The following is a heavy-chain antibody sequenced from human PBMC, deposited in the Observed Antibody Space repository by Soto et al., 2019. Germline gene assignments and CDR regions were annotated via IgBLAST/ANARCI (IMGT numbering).Heavy chain of an antibody. CDR3: AGQTFTIAAASYGRSNWFDP. Sequence: SETLSLTCSASGGSITSSSHFWGWVRQPPGKGLEWIGTIYFTGNTYYTPSLKGRLTMSIDTSKNGFSLRLNSVTAADTAVYYCAGQTFTIAAASYGRSNWFDPWGPGTLVTVSS. CDR2: IYFTGNT. J-gene: IGHJ5*02. D-gene: IGHD6-25*01. V-gene: IGHV4-39*01. CDR1: GGSITSSSHF.